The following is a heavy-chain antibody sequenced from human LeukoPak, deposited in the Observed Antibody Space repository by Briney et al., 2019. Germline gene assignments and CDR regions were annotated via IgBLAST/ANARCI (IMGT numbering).Heavy chain of an antibody. CDR2: IYHSGDT. D-gene: IGHD1-26*01. V-gene: IGHV4-39*01. J-gene: IGHJ4*02. CDR3: ARRGVGASPFDF. Sequence: SETLSLTCTVSGDSIDSSTYFWGWIRQSPGKGLEWIATIYHSGDTFYTPSLQSRVTISVDIIKNQFSLKVNSVTAADTAVNYCARRGVGASPFDFWGQGTLVTVS. CDR1: GDSIDSSTYF.